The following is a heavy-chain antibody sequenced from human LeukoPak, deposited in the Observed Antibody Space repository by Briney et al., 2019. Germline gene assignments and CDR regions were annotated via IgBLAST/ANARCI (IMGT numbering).Heavy chain of an antibody. Sequence: SETLSLTCTVSGGSISSNYWSWIRQPPEKGLEWIGYIYYSGSTNYNPSLKSRVTISVDTSKNQFSLQLSSVTAADTAVYYCASQWLVPSVFDIWGQGTMVTVSS. J-gene: IGHJ3*02. CDR3: ASQWLVPSVFDI. D-gene: IGHD6-19*01. CDR2: IYYSGST. V-gene: IGHV4-59*08. CDR1: GGSISSNY.